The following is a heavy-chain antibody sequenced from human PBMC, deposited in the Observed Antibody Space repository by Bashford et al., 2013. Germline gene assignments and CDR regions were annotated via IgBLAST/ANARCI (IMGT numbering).Heavy chain of an antibody. V-gene: IGHV3-48*01. CDR1: GFTFSSYS. CDR3: ARDYGSGIEVELWYGMDV. D-gene: IGHD3-10*01. J-gene: IGHJ6*02. Sequence: GSLRLSCAASGFTFSSYSMNWVRQAPGKGLEWVSYISSSSSTIYYADSVKGRFTISRDNAKNSLYLQMNSLRAEDTAVYYCARDYGSGIEVELWYGMDVWGQGTTVTVSS. CDR2: ISSSSSTI.